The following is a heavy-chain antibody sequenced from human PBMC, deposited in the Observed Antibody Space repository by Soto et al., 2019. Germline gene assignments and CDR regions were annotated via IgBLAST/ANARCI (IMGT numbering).Heavy chain of an antibody. D-gene: IGHD3-9*01. CDR2: ISPYDGNR. CDR1: GYTFSSYG. Sequence: QAQLMQSGAEVKRPGASVKVSCRSSGYTFSSYGISWVRQAPGQGLEWLGWISPYDGNRNYTQTLQGRVYMTTDTSANTAYMELRSLRADDTAKYYCARGGYYDSSGSRNYHYYGMNVWGQGTTVTVSS. J-gene: IGHJ6*02. CDR3: ARGGYYDSSGSRNYHYYGMNV. V-gene: IGHV1-18*04.